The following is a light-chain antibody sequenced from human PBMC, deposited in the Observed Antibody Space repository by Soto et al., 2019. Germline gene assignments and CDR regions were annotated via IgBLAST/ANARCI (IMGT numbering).Light chain of an antibody. J-gene: IGLJ2*01. CDR1: NSNIGRNY. V-gene: IGLV1-47*01. CDR2: RNN. Sequence: QSVLTQPPSASGTPGQWVSISCSGSNSNIGRNYVYWYQQLPGMAPKLLIYRNNQRPSGVPDRFSGSKSGTSASLAISGLRSEDEADYYCAAWDDSLSAYVVFGGGTKPTVL. CDR3: AAWDDSLSAYVV.